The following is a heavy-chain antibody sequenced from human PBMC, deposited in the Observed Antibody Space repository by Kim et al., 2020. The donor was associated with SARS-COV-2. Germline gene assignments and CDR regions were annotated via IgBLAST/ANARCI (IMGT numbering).Heavy chain of an antibody. V-gene: IGHV3-7*04. CDR2: EGRQK. CDR3: ARGGSVV. Sequence: EGRQKSYVESVKGRFTISGDNAKNSVYMKMNSLRAEDTAVYYCARGGSVVWGQGTTVIVSS. D-gene: IGHD3-10*01. J-gene: IGHJ6*02.